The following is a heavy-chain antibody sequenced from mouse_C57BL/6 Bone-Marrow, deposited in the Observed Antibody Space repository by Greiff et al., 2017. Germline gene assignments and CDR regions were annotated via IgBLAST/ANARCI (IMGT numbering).Heavy chain of an antibody. CDR2: IGPETGGT. V-gene: IGHV1-15*01. CDR3: TGGLRRGFDY. D-gene: IGHD2-4*01. CDR1: GYTFTDYE. Sequence: VQLQQSGAELVRPGASVTLSCKASGYTFTDYEMHWVKQTPVHGLEWIGAIGPETGGTAYTQKFKGKAILTADNSSSTAYMELRSLTSEDSAVYYCTGGLRRGFDYWGQGTTLTVSS. J-gene: IGHJ2*01.